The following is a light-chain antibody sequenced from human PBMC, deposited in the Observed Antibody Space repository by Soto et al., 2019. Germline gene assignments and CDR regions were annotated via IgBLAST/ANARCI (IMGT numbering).Light chain of an antibody. CDR1: LRISNW. CDR3: QQYHSDWT. J-gene: IGKJ1*01. V-gene: IGKV1-5*01. CDR2: DAS. Sequence: DIQMTKSPSTLYAFEEDRVIITCRASLRISNWLAWYQQKPGKVPKVLIYDASSLENGDPSRFSGSGSGTEFSLTISSLQPDDSATYYCQQYHSDWTFGQGTKVEV.